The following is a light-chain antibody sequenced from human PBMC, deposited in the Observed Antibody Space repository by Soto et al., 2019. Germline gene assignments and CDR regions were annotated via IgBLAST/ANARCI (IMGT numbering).Light chain of an antibody. CDR2: GAS. Sequence: EIVLTLSPGTLSLSPGERATLSCRASQSVSSSYLAWYQQKPGQAPRLLIYGASSRATGIPDRFSGSGSGTDFTLTISRLEPEDFAVYYCQQYGSSPEWTFGQGTKVDIK. V-gene: IGKV3-20*01. CDR3: QQYGSSPEWT. CDR1: QSVSSSY. J-gene: IGKJ1*01.